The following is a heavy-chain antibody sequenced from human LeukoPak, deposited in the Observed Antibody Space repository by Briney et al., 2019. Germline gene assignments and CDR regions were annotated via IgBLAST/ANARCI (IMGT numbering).Heavy chain of an antibody. Sequence: PGRSLRLSCAASGFTFSRYAMHWVRQAPGKGLEWVAVISYDGSNKYYADSVKGRFTISRDNSKNTLYLQMNSLRAEDTAVYYCAREKSGYRSWFDPWGQGTLVTVSS. CDR2: ISYDGSNK. J-gene: IGHJ5*02. CDR1: GFTFSRYA. V-gene: IGHV3-30*01. D-gene: IGHD3-22*01. CDR3: AREKSGYRSWFDP.